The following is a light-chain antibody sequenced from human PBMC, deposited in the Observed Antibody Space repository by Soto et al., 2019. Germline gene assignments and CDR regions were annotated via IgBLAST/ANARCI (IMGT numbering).Light chain of an antibody. J-gene: IGLJ1*01. Sequence: QAVVTQPASVSGSPGQSITISCTGTSSDVGTYKHVSWYQQHPGQAPKLMLYDVTNRPSGISDRFSGSKSGNTASLTISGLQAEDEADYYCISYTGTSALIFGTGTKLTVL. CDR2: DVT. CDR3: ISYTGTSALI. CDR1: SSDVGTYKH. V-gene: IGLV2-14*02.